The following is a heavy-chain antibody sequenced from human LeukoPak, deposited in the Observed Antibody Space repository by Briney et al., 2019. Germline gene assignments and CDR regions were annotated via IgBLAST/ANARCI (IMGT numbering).Heavy chain of an antibody. CDR2: IYYSGST. CDR3: ARRGFTMVRGVTKNYYYYYMDA. Sequence: SETLSLTCTVSGGSISSSSYYWGWIRQPPGKGLEWIGSIYYSGSTYYNPSLKSRVTISVDTSKNQFSLKLSSVTAADTAVYYCARRGFTMVRGVTKNYYYYYMDAWGKGTTVTISS. J-gene: IGHJ6*03. D-gene: IGHD3-10*01. V-gene: IGHV4-39*01. CDR1: GGSISSSSYY.